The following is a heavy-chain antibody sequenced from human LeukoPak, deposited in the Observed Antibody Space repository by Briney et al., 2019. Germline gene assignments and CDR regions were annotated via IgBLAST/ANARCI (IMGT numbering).Heavy chain of an antibody. D-gene: IGHD4-17*01. V-gene: IGHV3-7*01. J-gene: IGHJ3*02. CDR2: IKQDGSEK. CDR3: ARDRSYGDSGLRNAFDI. Sequence: AGGSLRLSCAASRLILSNYWMSWVRQAPGKGLEYVANIKQDGSEKYYVDSVKGRFTISRDNAKNSLYLQMNSLRAEDMAVYYCARDRSYGDSGLRNAFDIWGQGTMVTVSS. CDR1: RLILSNYW.